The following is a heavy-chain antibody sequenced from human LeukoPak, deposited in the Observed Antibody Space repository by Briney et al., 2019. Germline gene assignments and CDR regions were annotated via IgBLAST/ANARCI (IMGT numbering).Heavy chain of an antibody. D-gene: IGHD3-10*01. CDR2: VYYSGST. J-gene: IGHJ5*02. Sequence: PSETLSLTCTVSGGSIGSSSYYWGWIRQPPGKGLEWIGSVYYSGSTYYNPSLKSRVTISVDTSKNQFSLKLNSVTAADTAVYYCARHQTHGSGSFDPWGQGTLVTVSS. CDR3: ARHQTHGSGSFDP. V-gene: IGHV4-39*01. CDR1: GGSIGSSSYY.